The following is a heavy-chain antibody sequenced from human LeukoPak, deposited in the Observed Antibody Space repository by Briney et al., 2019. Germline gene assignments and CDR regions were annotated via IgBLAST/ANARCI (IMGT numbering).Heavy chain of an antibody. CDR1: GYTFTGYY. D-gene: IGHD3-3*01. V-gene: IGHV1-2*02. CDR3: ARSGGFWSGYYHFDY. CDR2: INPNSGGT. J-gene: IGHJ4*02. Sequence: GASVKVSCKASGYTFTGYYMHWVRQAPGQGLEWMGWINPNSGGTNYAQKFQGRVTTTRDTSISTAYMELSKLRSDDTAVYYCARSGGFWSGYYHFDYWGQGTLVIVSS.